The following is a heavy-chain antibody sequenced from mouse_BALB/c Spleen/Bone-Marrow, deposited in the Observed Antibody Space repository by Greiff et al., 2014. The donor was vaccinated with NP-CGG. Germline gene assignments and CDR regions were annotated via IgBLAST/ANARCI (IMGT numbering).Heavy chain of an antibody. J-gene: IGHJ4*01. CDR2: ILPGSGST. Sequence: VQLVESGAELLKPGASVEISCKATGYTFSSYWIEWVKQRPGHGLEWIGEILPGSGSTNYNEKVKGKATFTADTSSNTAYMQLSSLTSEDSAVYYCARGYAMDYRGQGTSVTVSA. V-gene: IGHV1-9*01. CDR1: GYTFSSYW. CDR3: ARGYAMDY.